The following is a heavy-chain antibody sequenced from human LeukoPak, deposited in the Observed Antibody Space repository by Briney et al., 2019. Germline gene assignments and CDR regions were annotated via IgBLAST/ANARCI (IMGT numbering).Heavy chain of an antibody. Sequence: SETLSLTCTVSGGSISSGGYYWSWIRQHPGKGLEWIGYIYYSGSTYYNPSLKSRVTISVDTSKNQFSLKLSSVTAADTAVYYCARASWGYYGSGGYFRWNYYFDYWGQGTLVTVSS. D-gene: IGHD3-10*01. CDR3: ARASWGYYGSGGYFRWNYYFDY. J-gene: IGHJ4*02. CDR1: GGSISSGGYY. V-gene: IGHV4-31*03. CDR2: IYYSGST.